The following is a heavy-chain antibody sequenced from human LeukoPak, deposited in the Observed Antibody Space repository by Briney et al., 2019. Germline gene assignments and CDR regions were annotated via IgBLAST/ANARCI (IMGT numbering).Heavy chain of an antibody. J-gene: IGHJ4*02. D-gene: IGHD4-17*01. CDR1: GGSISSYY. CDR2: IYTSGST. CDR3: ARGTYGDSLLSLDY. Sequence: SETLSLTCTVSGGSISSYYWSWIQQPAGKGLEWIGRIYTSGSTNYNPSLKSRVTMSVDTSKNQFSLKLSSVTAADTAVYYCARGTYGDSLLSLDYWGQGTLVTVSS. V-gene: IGHV4-4*07.